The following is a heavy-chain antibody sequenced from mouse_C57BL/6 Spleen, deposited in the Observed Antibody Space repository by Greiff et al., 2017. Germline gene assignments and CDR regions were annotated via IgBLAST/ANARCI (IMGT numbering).Heavy chain of an antibody. V-gene: IGHV1-82*01. J-gene: IGHJ4*01. CDR2: IYPGDGDT. CDR3: SRVGYAMDE. Sequence: QVQLQQSGPELVKPGDSVKISCKASGYAFRSSWMNWVKQRPGKGLEWIGRIYPGDGDTNYNGKFKGKATLTADKSYRTAYMQLSSLTSEDSAVYFCSRVGYAMDEWGQGASVTVSS. CDR1: GYAFRSSW.